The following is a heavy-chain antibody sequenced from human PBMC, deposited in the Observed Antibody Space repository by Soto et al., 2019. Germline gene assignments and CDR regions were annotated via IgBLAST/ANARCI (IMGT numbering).Heavy chain of an antibody. D-gene: IGHD2-15*01. J-gene: IGHJ3*02. V-gene: IGHV4-39*01. CDR2: IYYSGST. CDR1: GGSISSSSYY. Sequence: QLQLQESGPGLVKPSETLSLTCTVSGGSISSSSYYWGWIRQPPGKGLEWIGSIYYSGSTHYNPSLKSRVTISVDTSKNQFSLKLSSVTAADTAVYYCARPRGRYCSGGSCYSDAFDIWGQGTMVTVSS. CDR3: ARPRGRYCSGGSCYSDAFDI.